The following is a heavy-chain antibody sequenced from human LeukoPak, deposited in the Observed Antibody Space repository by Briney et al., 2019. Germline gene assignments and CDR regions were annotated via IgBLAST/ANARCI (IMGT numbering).Heavy chain of an antibody. CDR3: ATAESSGYYGR. D-gene: IGHD3-22*01. V-gene: IGHV3-64*01. J-gene: IGHJ4*02. Sequence: GGSLRLSCAASGFTFRNYAMHWVRQAPGKGLEYVSAITSNGDTTYYAKSVKGRFTISRDNSKNTLFLQMGSLRVEDMAVYFCATAESSGYYGRWGQGTLVTVSS. CDR2: ITSNGDTT. CDR1: GFTFRNYA.